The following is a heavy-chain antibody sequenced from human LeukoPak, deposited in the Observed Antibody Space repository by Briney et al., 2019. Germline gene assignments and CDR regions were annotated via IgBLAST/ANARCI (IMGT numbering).Heavy chain of an antibody. J-gene: IGHJ4*02. V-gene: IGHV3-23*01. CDR1: GFTFSNYA. Sequence: GVSLRLSCAASGFTFSNYAMSWVRQAPGKAREGVSAITGSGGNTYYADSVKGRFPISRDNSTKTVFLQLNSLRAADTAVYYCAKWGDYDVLTGYYVSDYWGQGTLVTVSS. D-gene: IGHD3-9*01. CDR3: AKWGDYDVLTGYYVSDY. CDR2: ITGSGGNT.